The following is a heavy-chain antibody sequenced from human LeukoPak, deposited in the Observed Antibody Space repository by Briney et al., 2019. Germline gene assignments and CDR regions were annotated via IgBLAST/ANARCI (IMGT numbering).Heavy chain of an antibody. CDR1: GFTFCSYW. J-gene: IGHJ4*02. CDR3: AREANTAFDY. Sequence: GGSLRLSCVASGFTFCSYWMHWVRQAPGKGPVWVSRINYDGTSTTYADSVKGRFTVSRDNGKKTVSLQINSLRPDDTAVYYCAREANTAFDYWGQGTLATVSS. CDR2: INYDGTST. V-gene: IGHV3-74*01. D-gene: IGHD2/OR15-2a*01.